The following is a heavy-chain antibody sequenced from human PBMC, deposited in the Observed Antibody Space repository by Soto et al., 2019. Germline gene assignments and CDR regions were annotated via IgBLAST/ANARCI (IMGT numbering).Heavy chain of an antibody. V-gene: IGHV1-8*01. CDR1: GYTCTSYD. CDR2: MNPNSGNT. CDR3: ARGHYDILTGYPRMDV. D-gene: IGHD3-9*01. Sequence: QVQLVQSGAEVKKPGASVKVSCKASGYTCTSYDINWVRQATGQGLEWMGWMNPNSGNTGYAQKFQGRVTMTRNTSISTAYMELSSLRSEDTAVYYWARGHYDILTGYPRMDVWGQGTTVTVSS. J-gene: IGHJ6*02.